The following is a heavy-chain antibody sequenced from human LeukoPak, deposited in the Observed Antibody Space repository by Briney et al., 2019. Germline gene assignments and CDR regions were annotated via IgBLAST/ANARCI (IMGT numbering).Heavy chain of an antibody. J-gene: IGHJ4*02. Sequence: GGSLRLSCAASGFSVRTTYMSWVRQAPGKGLEWVSVLYTGGGTDHADSVKGRFIVSRDNSKNTLSLQMNSLRAEDTAIYYCTRSGYRHPYHFDSWGQGTLVIVSS. CDR2: LYTGGGT. CDR1: GFSVRTTY. CDR3: TRSGYRHPYHFDS. V-gene: IGHV3-53*01. D-gene: IGHD3-22*01.